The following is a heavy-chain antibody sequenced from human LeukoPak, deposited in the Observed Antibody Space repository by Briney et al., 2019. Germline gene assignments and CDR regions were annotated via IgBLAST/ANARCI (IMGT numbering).Heavy chain of an antibody. J-gene: IGHJ4*02. D-gene: IGHD4-17*01. CDR1: GFTFNKAW. Sequence: PGGSLRLSCAASGFTFNKAWMTRVRQAPGKGLEWVGRIRAKADGGTTDYAASVKDRFIISRDDSKNTLFLQMNRLKTEDTAVYFCTFYGATGTRVPLDYWGQGTLVTVSS. V-gene: IGHV3-15*01. CDR2: IRAKADGGTT. CDR3: TFYGATGTRVPLDY.